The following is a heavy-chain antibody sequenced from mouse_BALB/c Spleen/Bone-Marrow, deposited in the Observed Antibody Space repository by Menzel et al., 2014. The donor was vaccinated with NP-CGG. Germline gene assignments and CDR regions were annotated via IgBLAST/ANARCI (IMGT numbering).Heavy chain of an antibody. V-gene: IGHV14-3*02. Sequence: VHVKQSGAELVKPGASVKLSCTASGFNIKDTYMHWVKQRPEQGPEWIGRIDPANGNTKYDPKFQGKATITADTSSNTAYLQLSSLTSEDTAVYYCARGLLQYYYAMDYWGQGTSVTVSS. CDR2: IDPANGNT. CDR1: GFNIKDTY. CDR3: ARGLLQYYYAMDY. D-gene: IGHD2-3*01. J-gene: IGHJ4*01.